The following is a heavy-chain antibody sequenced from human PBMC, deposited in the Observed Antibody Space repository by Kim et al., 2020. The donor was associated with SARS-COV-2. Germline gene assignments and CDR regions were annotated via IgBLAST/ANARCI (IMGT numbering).Heavy chain of an antibody. Sequence: SETLSLTCTVSGGSISSGGYYWGWIRQHPGKGLEWIGNIYYSGSTYYNPSLKSRVTISVDTSKNQFSLKLSSVTAADTAVYYCARGCGTMVRGAPSPYNWFDPWGQGTLVTVSS. V-gene: IGHV4-31*03. J-gene: IGHJ5*02. D-gene: IGHD3-10*01. CDR2: IYYSGST. CDR3: ARGCGTMVRGAPSPYNWFDP. CDR1: GGSISSGGYY.